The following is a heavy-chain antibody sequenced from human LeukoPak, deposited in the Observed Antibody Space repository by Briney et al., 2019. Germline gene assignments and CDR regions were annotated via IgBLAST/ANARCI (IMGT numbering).Heavy chain of an antibody. V-gene: IGHV4-4*02. CDR3: ASYGRGSSGYYYGVSDY. D-gene: IGHD3-22*01. CDR1: GGSISSSNW. Sequence: SETLSLTCAVSGGSISSSNWWSWVRQPPGKGLEWIGEIYHSGSTNYNPSLKSRVTISVDKSKNQFSLKLSSVTAAGTAVYYCASYGRGSSGYYYGVSDYWGQGTLVTVSS. J-gene: IGHJ4*02. CDR2: IYHSGST.